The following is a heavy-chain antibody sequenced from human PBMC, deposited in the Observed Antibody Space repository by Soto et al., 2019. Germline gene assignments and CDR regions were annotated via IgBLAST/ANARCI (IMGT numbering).Heavy chain of an antibody. D-gene: IGHD3-22*01. CDR2: IYYSGST. CDR1: GGSISSYY. Sequence: SETLSLTCTVSGGSISSYYWSWIRQPPGKGLEWIGYIYYSGSTNYNPSLKSRVTISVDTSKNQFSLKLSSVTAADTAVYYCAGKPVITPYYYYYMDVWGKGTTVIVSS. V-gene: IGHV4-59*08. CDR3: AGKPVITPYYYYYMDV. J-gene: IGHJ6*03.